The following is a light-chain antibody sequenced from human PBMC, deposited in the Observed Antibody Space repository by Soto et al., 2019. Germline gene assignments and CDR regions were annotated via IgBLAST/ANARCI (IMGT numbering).Light chain of an antibody. Sequence: DIQMTQSPSTLSESVGDRVTITCRASQGISRWLAWYQQKPGRAPKLLIYEASILESGVPSRFSGSGSGTEFTLTISSLQPSDFATYYCQQSNSKSWTFCQGTRVEIK. CDR3: QQSNSKSWT. V-gene: IGKV1-5*01. CDR1: QGISRW. J-gene: IGKJ1*01. CDR2: EAS.